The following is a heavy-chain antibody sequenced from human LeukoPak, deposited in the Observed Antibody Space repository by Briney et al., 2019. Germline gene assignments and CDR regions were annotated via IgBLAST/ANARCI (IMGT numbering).Heavy chain of an antibody. D-gene: IGHD3-9*01. CDR1: GYTFTGYY. CDR2: MNPNSGNT. J-gene: IGHJ6*03. Sequence: ASVKVSCKASGYTFTGYYMHWVRQAPGQGLEWMGWMNPNSGNTGYAQKFQGRVTMTRNTSISTAYMELSSLRSEDTAVYYCARAGAFDDYYYYYMDVWGKGTTVTVSS. CDR3: ARAGAFDDYYYYYMDV. V-gene: IGHV1-8*02.